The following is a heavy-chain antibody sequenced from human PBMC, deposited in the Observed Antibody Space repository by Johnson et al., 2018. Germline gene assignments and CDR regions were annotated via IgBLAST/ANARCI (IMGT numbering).Heavy chain of an antibody. V-gene: IGHV3-64*01. CDR1: GFTFSNYA. J-gene: IGHJ6*03. CDR2: ISTNGGST. D-gene: IGHD6-6*01. Sequence: EVQLLESGGGLVQPGGSLRLSCAASGFTFSNYAMHWVRQAPGKGLEYVSAISTNGGSTYYASSVKGRLTISRDNSRNRLYLQMGSLRAEGMAVDYCARGGYSGSFSYYYYYKDVWGKGTTVTVSS. CDR3: ARGGYSGSFSYYYYYKDV.